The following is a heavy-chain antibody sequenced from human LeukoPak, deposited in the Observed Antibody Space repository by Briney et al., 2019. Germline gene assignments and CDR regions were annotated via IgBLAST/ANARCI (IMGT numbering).Heavy chain of an antibody. V-gene: IGHV1-2*02. J-gene: IGHJ1*01. D-gene: IGHD2-15*01. CDR2: INPNSGGT. CDR1: GYTFTGYY. CDR3: ARDLVVVVAATPEAVQH. Sequence: GASVKVSCKASGYTFTGYYMYWVRQAPGQGLEWMGWINPNSGGTNYAQKFQGRVTMTRDTSISTAYMELSRLRSDDTAVYYCARDLVVVVAATPEAVQHWGQGTLVTVSS.